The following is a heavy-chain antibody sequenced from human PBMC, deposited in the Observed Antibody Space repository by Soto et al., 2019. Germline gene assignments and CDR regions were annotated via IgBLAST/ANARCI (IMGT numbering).Heavy chain of an antibody. CDR2: IYYTGTT. V-gene: IGHV4-30-4*01. J-gene: IGHJ5*02. CDR1: GGSISAGDYS. CDR3: ARGDWFHP. Sequence: SETLSLTRTVSGGSISAGDYSWHWIRQPPGKGLEWIGYIYYTGTTKYNPSLKSRATLSVDTSKNRFSLNLTSVTAADSAVYYCARGDWFHPWGPGTLV.